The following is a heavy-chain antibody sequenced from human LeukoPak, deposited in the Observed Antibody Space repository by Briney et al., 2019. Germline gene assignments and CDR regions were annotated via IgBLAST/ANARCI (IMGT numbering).Heavy chain of an antibody. J-gene: IGHJ4*02. CDR2: IHHSGST. CDR3: AREHGGGSFDY. Sequence: SETLSLTCIVSGYSISSGYYWGWIRQPPGKGLEWIGNIHHSGSTYYNPSLKSRVTISVDRSKNQFSLKLSSVTAADTAVYYCAREHGGGSFDYWGQGTLVTVSS. V-gene: IGHV4-38-2*02. D-gene: IGHD3-10*01. CDR1: GYSISSGYY.